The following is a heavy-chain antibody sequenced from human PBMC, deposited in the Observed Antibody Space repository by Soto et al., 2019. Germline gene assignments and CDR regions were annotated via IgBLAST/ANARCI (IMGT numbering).Heavy chain of an antibody. D-gene: IGHD4-17*01. CDR2: IYSGGGT. CDR1: GFTFSNYA. CDR3: ARSPTRTNYADYFDP. V-gene: IGHV3-66*01. J-gene: IGHJ5*02. Sequence: GAALRLPCAASGFTFSNYAMSWVRQAPGQGLEHAPGIYSGGGTYYADSVKGRFTISRDNSYNTLYLQMNTQSAEDTAVWSCARSPTRTNYADYFDPCGQETLVTVSS.